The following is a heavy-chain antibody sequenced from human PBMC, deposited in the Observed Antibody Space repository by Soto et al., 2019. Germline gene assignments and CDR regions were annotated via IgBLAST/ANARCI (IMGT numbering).Heavy chain of an antibody. Sequence: GGSLRLSCAASGFTFSSYSMNWVRQAPGKGLEWASSISSSSSYIYYADSVKGRFTISRDHAKNSLDLQMNSLRAEDTAVYYCASCMGGSCYSDYYYYYMDVWGKGTTVTVSS. J-gene: IGHJ6*03. CDR3: ASCMGGSCYSDYYYYYMDV. CDR1: GFTFSSYS. CDR2: ISSSSSYI. D-gene: IGHD2-15*01. V-gene: IGHV3-21*01.